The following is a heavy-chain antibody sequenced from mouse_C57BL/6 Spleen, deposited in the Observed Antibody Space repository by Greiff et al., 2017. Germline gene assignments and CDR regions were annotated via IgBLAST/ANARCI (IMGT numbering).Heavy chain of an antibody. Sequence: VQLQQPGAELVKPGASVKLSCKASGYTFTSYWMQWVKQRPGQGLEWIGEIDPSDSYTNYNQKFKGKATLTVDTSSSTAYLQLSSLTSEDSAVYYCARFSLCGDFGDWGQGTTRTVSS. V-gene: IGHV1-50*01. CDR1: GYTFTSYW. J-gene: IGHJ2*01. CDR3: ARFSLCGDFGD. CDR2: IDPSDSYT. D-gene: IGHD6-1*01.